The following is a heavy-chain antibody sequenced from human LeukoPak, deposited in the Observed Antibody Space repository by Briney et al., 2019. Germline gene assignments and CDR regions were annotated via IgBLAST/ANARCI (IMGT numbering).Heavy chain of an antibody. CDR3: AKWPEGATPKFHY. V-gene: IGHV3-23*01. D-gene: IGHD1-26*01. CDR2: ISGSGGVT. Sequence: GGSLRLSCAASGFTFSSYAMSWVRQAPGKGLEWVSTISGSGGVTYYPDSVRGRFTISRDNSKNTLHLQMDSLRAEDTAIYYCAKWPEGATPKFHYWGQGTLVTVSS. J-gene: IGHJ4*02. CDR1: GFTFSSYA.